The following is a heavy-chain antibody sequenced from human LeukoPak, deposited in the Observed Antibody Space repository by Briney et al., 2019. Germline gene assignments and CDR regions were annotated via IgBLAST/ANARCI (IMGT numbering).Heavy chain of an antibody. CDR3: ARDWVATFPLDY. V-gene: IGHV3-7*01. CDR1: GFTSSSYR. Sequence: GGSLRLSCAASGFTSSSYRMTWVRQTPGKGLEGVANIKYDASEKDYLDSVKGRFTISRDNAKNSLYLQMNSMRAEDTAVYYCARDWVATFPLDYGGQGTLVTVSS. D-gene: IGHD5-12*01. CDR2: IKYDASEK. J-gene: IGHJ4*02.